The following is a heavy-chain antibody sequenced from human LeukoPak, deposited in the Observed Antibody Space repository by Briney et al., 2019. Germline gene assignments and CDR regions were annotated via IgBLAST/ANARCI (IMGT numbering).Heavy chain of an antibody. CDR2: IKQDGSEK. J-gene: IGHJ5*02. Sequence: GGSLRLSCAASGFTFSSYWMSWVLQAPGKGLEWVANIKQDGSEKYYVDSVKGRFTISRDNAKNSLYLQMNSLRAEDTAVYYCAGRLSSGWYSTGGWFDPWGQGTLVTVSS. CDR3: AGRLSSGWYSTGGWFDP. V-gene: IGHV3-7*01. CDR1: GFTFSSYW. D-gene: IGHD6-19*01.